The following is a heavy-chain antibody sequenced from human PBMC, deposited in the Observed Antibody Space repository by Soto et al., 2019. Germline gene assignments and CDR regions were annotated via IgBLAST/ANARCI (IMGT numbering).Heavy chain of an antibody. CDR1: GGSISSGGYY. CDR2: IYYSGST. CDR3: ASEMATTNYGMDV. D-gene: IGHD5-12*01. V-gene: IGHV4-31*03. J-gene: IGHJ6*02. Sequence: KPSETLSLTCTVSGGSISSGGYYWSWIRQHPGKGLEWIGYIYYSGSTYYNPSLKSRVTISVDTSKNQFSLKLSSVTAADTAVYYCASEMATTNYGMDVWGQGTTVTVSS.